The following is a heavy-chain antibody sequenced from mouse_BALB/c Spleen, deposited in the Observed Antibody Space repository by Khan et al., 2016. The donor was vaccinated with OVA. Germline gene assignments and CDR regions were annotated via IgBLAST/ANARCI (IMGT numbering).Heavy chain of an antibody. Sequence: QVQLKESGPGLVAPSQSLSITCTISGFSLTNYGVHWVRQPPGKGLEWLVVIWSDGSTTYNSALNSRLTISKDNSKSQVFLKMNSLPTDDTAMYFCARQPYYHYNIMDYWGQGTSVTVSS. J-gene: IGHJ4*01. CDR3: ARQPYYHYNIMDY. D-gene: IGHD2-10*01. CDR2: IWSDGST. CDR1: GFSLTNYG. V-gene: IGHV2-6-1*01.